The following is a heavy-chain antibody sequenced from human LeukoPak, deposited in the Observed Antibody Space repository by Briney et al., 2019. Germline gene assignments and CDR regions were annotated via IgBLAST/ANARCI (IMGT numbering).Heavy chain of an antibody. CDR1: GYTFTGYY. D-gene: IGHD3-16*02. CDR2: INPNSGGT. V-gene: IGHV1-2*02. J-gene: IGHJ6*02. CDR3: ARDLLRHDYVWGSYRYQAGMDV. Sequence: ASVKVSCKASGYTFTGYYMHWVRQAPGQGLEWMGWINPNSGGTNYAQKFQGRVTMTRDTSISTAYMELSRLRSDDTAVYYCARDLLRHDYVWGSYRYQAGMDVWGQGTTVTVSS.